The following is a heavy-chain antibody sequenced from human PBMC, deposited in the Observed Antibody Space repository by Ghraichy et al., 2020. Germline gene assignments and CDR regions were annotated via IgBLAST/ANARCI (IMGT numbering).Heavy chain of an antibody. CDR3: ARHEEGDGYNPFDY. D-gene: IGHD5-24*01. CDR2: IYTSGST. V-gene: IGHV4-4*09. CDR1: GGSNSSYY. Sequence: ESLNISCTVSGGSNSSYYWSWIRQPPGKGLEWIGYIYTSGSTNYNPSLKSRVTISVDTSKNQFSLKLSSVTAADTAVYYCARHEEGDGYNPFDYWGQGTLVTVSS. J-gene: IGHJ4*02.